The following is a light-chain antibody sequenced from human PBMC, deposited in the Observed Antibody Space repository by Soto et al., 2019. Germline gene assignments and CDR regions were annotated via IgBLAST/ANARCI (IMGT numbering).Light chain of an antibody. CDR3: QQYNDNWT. CDR1: QSISSW. Sequence: DTQMTQSPSTLSASVGDRVTITCRASQSISSWLAWYQQKPGKAPKLLIYKASSLESGVPSRFSGSGSGTEFTLAISSLQHDDSATYYCQQYNDNWTFGQGPKVDNK. J-gene: IGKJ1*01. CDR2: KAS. V-gene: IGKV1-5*03.